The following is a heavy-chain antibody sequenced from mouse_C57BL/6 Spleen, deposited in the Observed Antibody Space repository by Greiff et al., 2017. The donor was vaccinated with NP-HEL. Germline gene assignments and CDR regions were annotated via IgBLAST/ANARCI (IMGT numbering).Heavy chain of an antibody. CDR2: IHPSDSDT. CDR1: GYTFTSYW. D-gene: IGHD1-1*01. V-gene: IGHV1-74*01. Sequence: QVQLKQPGAELVKPGASVKVSCKASGYTFTSYWMHWVKQRPGQGLEWIGRIHPSDSDTNYNQKFKGKATLTVDKSSSTAYMQLSSLTSEDSAVYYCAIINPITTVDFDVWGTGTTVTVSS. J-gene: IGHJ1*03. CDR3: AIINPITTVDFDV.